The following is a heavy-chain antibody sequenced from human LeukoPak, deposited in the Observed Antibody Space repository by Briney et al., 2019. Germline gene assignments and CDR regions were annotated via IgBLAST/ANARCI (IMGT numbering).Heavy chain of an antibody. CDR1: GYTFTGYY. CDR2: INPNSGGT. Sequence: GASVKVSCKASGYTFTGYYMHWVRQAPGQGLEWMGWINPNSGGTNYAQKFQGRVTMTRDTSISTAYMEPSRLRSDDTAVYYCARSHHLAYCGGDCYTVPYYWGQGTLVTVSS. CDR3: ARSHHLAYCGGDCYTVPYY. V-gene: IGHV1-2*02. D-gene: IGHD2-21*02. J-gene: IGHJ4*02.